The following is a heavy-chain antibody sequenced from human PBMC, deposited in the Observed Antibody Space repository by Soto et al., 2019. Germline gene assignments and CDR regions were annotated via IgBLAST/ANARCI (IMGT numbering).Heavy chain of an antibody. V-gene: IGHV3-64*01. Sequence: GGSLRLSCAASGFTFSSYAMHWVRQAPGKGLEYVSAISSNGGSTYYANSVKGRFTISRDNSKNTLYLQMGSLRAEDMAVYYCARGRSYYDSSGYSDGFDIWGQGTMVTVSS. CDR2: ISSNGGST. CDR3: ARGRSYYDSSGYSDGFDI. J-gene: IGHJ3*02. CDR1: GFTFSSYA. D-gene: IGHD3-22*01.